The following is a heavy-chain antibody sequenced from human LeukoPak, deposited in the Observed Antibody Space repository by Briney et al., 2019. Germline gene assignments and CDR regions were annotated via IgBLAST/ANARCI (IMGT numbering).Heavy chain of an antibody. CDR1: GGSITTSSSY. V-gene: IGHV4-39*01. Sequence: PSETLSLTCTVSGGSITTSSSYWAWIRQPPGKGLEWIGEIYYSGKTYYNPSFKSRLTISVDTSKNQFSLSLSSLTAADTAVFYWARLALKSGDHPVWGQGSLVIVSS. J-gene: IGHJ4*02. CDR2: IYYSGKT. CDR3: ARLALKSGDHPV. D-gene: IGHD2-21*01.